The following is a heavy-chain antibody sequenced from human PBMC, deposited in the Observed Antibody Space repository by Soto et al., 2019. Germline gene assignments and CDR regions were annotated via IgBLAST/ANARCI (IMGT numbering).Heavy chain of an antibody. Sequence: PSETLSLTCVAPGVSIARSYWRSWVRQPPGKGLERIGEIDQSGSTTYIPSLKSRVTISVDRSKNQFSLKLSSVTAADTAVYYCARHFDYTSSWYLSRVDYWGQGTVVTVSS. J-gene: IGHJ4*02. D-gene: IGHD6-13*01. V-gene: IGHV4-4*02. CDR1: GVSIARSYW. CDR3: ARHFDYTSSWYLSRVDY. CDR2: IDQSGST.